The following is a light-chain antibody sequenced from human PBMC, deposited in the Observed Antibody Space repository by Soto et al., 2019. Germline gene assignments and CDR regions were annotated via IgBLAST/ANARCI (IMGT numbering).Light chain of an antibody. CDR3: LSLHGDSKYV. V-gene: IGLV2-8*01. J-gene: IGLJ1*01. CDR2: EVR. Sequence: QSVLTQPPSASGSAGQSVTISCTGTSSDVGAYNFVSWYQQHPYKAPKLIIYEVRKRPSGVPDRFSGSKSGNTASLTVSGLQAEDEAVYYCLSLHGDSKYVFGTGTKLTVL. CDR1: SSDVGAYNF.